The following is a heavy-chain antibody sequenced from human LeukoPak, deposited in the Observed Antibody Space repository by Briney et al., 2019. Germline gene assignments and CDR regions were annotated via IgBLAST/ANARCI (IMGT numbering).Heavy chain of an antibody. D-gene: IGHD3-10*01. CDR2: ILYDGSNK. V-gene: IGHV3-30*04. Sequence: PGRSLRLSCAASGFTFSSYAMHWVRQAPGKGLEWVAVILYDGSNKYYADSVKGRFTISRDNYKNTLYLQMNSLRAEGTAVYYCARDITMVRGRYYYYGMDVWGKGTTVTVSP. J-gene: IGHJ6*04. CDR3: ARDITMVRGRYYYYGMDV. CDR1: GFTFSSYA.